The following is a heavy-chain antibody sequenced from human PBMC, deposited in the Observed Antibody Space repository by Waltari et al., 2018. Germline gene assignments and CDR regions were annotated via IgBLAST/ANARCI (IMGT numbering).Heavy chain of an antibody. J-gene: IGHJ6*02. CDR3: AREIAVADNYYYGMDV. CDR2: RSNNGINK. CDR1: GFTFGSHA. D-gene: IGHD6-19*01. V-gene: IGHV3-30*01. Sequence: QVQLVESGGGVVQPGGSLGLSCAASGFTFGSHAMHWVRQAPGKGLEWVAVRSNNGINKYYADSVKGGFTISRDNSKNTLYLQMNSLRAEDTAVYYCAREIAVADNYYYGMDVWGQGTTVTVSS.